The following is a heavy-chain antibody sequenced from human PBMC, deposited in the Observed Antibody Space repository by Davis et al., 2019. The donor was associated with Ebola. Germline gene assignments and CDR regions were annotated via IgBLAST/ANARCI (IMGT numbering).Heavy chain of an antibody. CDR2: ISGSGGST. CDR1: GFTFSSYA. D-gene: IGHD3-16*01. Sequence: PGGSLRLSCAASGFTFSSYAMSWVRQAPGKGLDWVSAISGSGGSTYYADSVKGRFTISRDNSKNTLYLHMNSLRAEDTAVYYCARDPGLGGYYGMDVWGQGTTVTVSS. J-gene: IGHJ6*02. V-gene: IGHV3-23*01. CDR3: ARDPGLGGYYGMDV.